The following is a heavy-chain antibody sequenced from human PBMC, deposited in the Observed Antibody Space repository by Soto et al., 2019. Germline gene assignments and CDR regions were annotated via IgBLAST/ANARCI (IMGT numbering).Heavy chain of an antibody. V-gene: IGHV4-39*01. Sequence: SETLSLTCTVSGGSISSSSYYWGWIRQPPGKGLEWIGSIYYSGSTYYNPSLKSRVTISVDTSKNQFSLKLSSVTAADTAVYYCAVDTAMVKDYWGQGTLVTVSS. CDR2: IYYSGST. D-gene: IGHD5-18*01. CDR1: GGSISSSSYY. J-gene: IGHJ4*02. CDR3: AVDTAMVKDY.